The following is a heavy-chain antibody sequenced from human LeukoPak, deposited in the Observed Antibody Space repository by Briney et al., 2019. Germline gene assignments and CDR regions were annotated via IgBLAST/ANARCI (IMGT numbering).Heavy chain of an antibody. CDR1: GFTFSSYG. CDR2: IRYDGSNK. D-gene: IGHD3-10*01. J-gene: IGHJ4*02. V-gene: IGHV3-30*02. CDR3: ARLYRNMVRGVINPYFDY. Sequence: GGSLRLSCAASGFTFSSYGMHWVRQAPGKGLEWVAFIRYDGSNKYYADSVKGRFAISRDNSKNTLYLQMNSLRAEDTAVYYCARLYRNMVRGVINPYFDYWGQGTLVTVSS.